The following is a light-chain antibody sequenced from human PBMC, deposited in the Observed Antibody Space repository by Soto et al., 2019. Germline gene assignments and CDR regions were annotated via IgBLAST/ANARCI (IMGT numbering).Light chain of an antibody. CDR3: QQRSNWLT. V-gene: IGKV3-11*01. J-gene: IGKJ4*01. Sequence: ESVLTQSPATLSLSPGERATLSCRASQSVSSYLAWYQQKPGQAPRLPIYDASNRATGIPARFSGSGSGTDYTLTISSLEPEDFAVYYCQQRSNWLTFGGGTKVDIK. CDR1: QSVSSY. CDR2: DAS.